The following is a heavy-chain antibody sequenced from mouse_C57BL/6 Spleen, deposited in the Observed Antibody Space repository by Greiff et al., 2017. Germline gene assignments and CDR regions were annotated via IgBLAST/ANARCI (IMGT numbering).Heavy chain of an antibody. V-gene: IGHV5-17*01. CDR2: ISSGSSTI. CDR3: AKVAFRYYYAMDY. CDR1: GFTFSDYG. J-gene: IGHJ4*01. Sequence: EVKLVESGGGLVKPGGSLKLSCAASGFTFSDYGMHWVRQAPEKGLEWVAYISSGSSTIYYADTVKGRFTISRDNAKNTLFLQMTSLRSEDTAMYYCAKVAFRYYYAMDYWGQGTSVTVSS. D-gene: IGHD1-1*02.